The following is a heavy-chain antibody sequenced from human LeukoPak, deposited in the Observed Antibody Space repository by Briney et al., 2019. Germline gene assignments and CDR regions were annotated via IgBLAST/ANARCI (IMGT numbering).Heavy chain of an antibody. CDR3: ARVQQLWLDY. CDR2: IYYSGST. J-gene: IGHJ4*02. CDR1: GGSISSYY. Sequence: PSETLSLTCTVSGGSISSYYWSWIRQPPGKGLEWIGYIYYSGSTNYNPSLKSRVTISVDTSKNQFSLKVSSVTAADTAVYYCARVQQLWLDYWGQGTLVTVSS. D-gene: IGHD5-18*01. V-gene: IGHV4-59*01.